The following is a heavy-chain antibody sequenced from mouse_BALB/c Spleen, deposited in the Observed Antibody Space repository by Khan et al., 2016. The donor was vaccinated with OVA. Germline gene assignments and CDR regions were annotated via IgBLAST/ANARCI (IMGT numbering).Heavy chain of an antibody. CDR1: GYTFSSYW. Sequence: QMQLEESGAELMKPGASVKISCKATGYTFSSYWLEWVKQRPGHGLEWIGEILPGSGSSNYNEKFKGKATFTADISSKTTYMQLSSLTSEDSAVYYCARVNYGSRDYFDYWGQGTTLTVSS. D-gene: IGHD1-1*01. CDR3: ARVNYGSRDYFDY. V-gene: IGHV1-9*01. CDR2: ILPGSGSS. J-gene: IGHJ2*01.